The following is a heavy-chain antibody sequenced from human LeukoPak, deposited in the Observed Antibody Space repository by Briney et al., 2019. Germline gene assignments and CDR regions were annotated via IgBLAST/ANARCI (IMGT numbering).Heavy chain of an antibody. J-gene: IGHJ4*02. CDR3: ARHSAGATKDY. D-gene: IGHD1-1*01. CDR2: IYYSGDT. Sequence: PSETLSLIYAVSGGSISSSRSYWGWIRQPPGKGLEWIGSIYYSGDTYYNPSLKDRVTISVDTSKNQFSLKLSSVTAADTAVYYCARHSAGATKDYWGQGTLVTVSS. V-gene: IGHV4-39*01. CDR1: GGSISSSRSY.